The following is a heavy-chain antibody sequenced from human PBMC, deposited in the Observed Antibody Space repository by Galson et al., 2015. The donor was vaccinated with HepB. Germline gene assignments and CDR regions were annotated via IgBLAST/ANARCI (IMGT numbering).Heavy chain of an antibody. J-gene: IGHJ4*02. CDR1: GFTFSDHG. D-gene: IGHD5-12*01. CDR2: ITGLGST. Sequence: SLRLSCAASGFTFSDHGVSWVRQAPGKGLEWVSSITGLGSTFYADSVKGRFTISRNNSKNTLYLQMNALRAEDTAMYYCARCPFSHGPSPSGFWGQGTLVIVSS. V-gene: IGHV3-23*01. CDR3: ARCPFSHGPSPSGF.